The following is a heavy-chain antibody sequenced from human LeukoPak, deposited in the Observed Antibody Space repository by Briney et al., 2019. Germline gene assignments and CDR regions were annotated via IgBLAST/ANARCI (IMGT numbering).Heavy chain of an antibody. J-gene: IGHJ3*02. V-gene: IGHV1-8*01. CDR1: GYTFTNFD. CDR2: MNPKTGNT. CDR3: VRIYYSNAFDI. Sequence: APVKVSCKASGYTFTNFDINWVRQATGQGLEWMGWMNPKTGNTGSAQKFQGRVTISGNTSISTAYMELSSLRSEDTAVYYCVRIYYSNAFDIWGQGTVVTVSS. D-gene: IGHD4-11*01.